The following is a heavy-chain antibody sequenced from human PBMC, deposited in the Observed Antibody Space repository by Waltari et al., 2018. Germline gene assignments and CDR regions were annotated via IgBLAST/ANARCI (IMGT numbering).Heavy chain of an antibody. CDR3: ARVADGSGPGFDN. CDR1: GYTFIDYY. D-gene: IGHD3-10*01. CDR2: INPSSGGT. V-gene: IGHV1-2*02. Sequence: QVHLVQSGAEVKKPGASAKVSCKTSGYTFIDYYLHWVRQAPGQEFEWMGWINPSSGGTFYAQKFQGRVTMTRDTSITTAYMELSSLRSDDTAVYFCARVADGSGPGFDNWGQGTLVTVSS. J-gene: IGHJ4*02.